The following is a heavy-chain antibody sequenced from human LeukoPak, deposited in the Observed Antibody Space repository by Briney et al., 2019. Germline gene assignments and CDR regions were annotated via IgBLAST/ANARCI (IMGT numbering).Heavy chain of an antibody. V-gene: IGHV4-34*01. CDR3: ARDGGTNYYYYGMDV. D-gene: IGHD4-23*01. CDR2: INHSGST. CDR1: GVSFSGYY. J-gene: IGHJ6*02. Sequence: PSETLSLTCAVYGVSFSGYYWSWIRQPPGKGLEWIGEINHSGSTNYNPSLKSRVTISVDTSKNQFSLKLSSVTAADTAVYYCARDGGTNYYYYGMDVWGQGTTVTVSS.